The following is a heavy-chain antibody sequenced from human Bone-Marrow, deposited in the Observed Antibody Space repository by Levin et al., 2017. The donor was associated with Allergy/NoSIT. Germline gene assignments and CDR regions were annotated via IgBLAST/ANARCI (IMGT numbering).Heavy chain of an antibody. V-gene: IGHV3-30*18. Sequence: GGSLRLSCAASGFTFSSYGMHWVRQAPGKGLEWVAVISYDGSNKYYADSVKGRFTISRDNSKNTLYLQMNSLRAEDTAVYYCAKDTFPVPPWLPFDYWGQGTLVTVSS. CDR1: GFTFSSYG. J-gene: IGHJ4*02. CDR2: ISYDGSNK. D-gene: IGHD5-18*01. CDR3: AKDTFPVPPWLPFDY.